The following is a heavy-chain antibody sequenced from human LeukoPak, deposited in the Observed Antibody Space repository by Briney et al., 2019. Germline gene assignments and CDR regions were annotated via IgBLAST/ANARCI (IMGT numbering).Heavy chain of an antibody. J-gene: IGHJ1*01. D-gene: IGHD2-21*02. CDR3: ARDSEAYCGGDCYAPPSYFQH. CDR1: GFTFSSYG. CDR2: IWSDGSNK. V-gene: IGHV3-33*01. Sequence: GGSLRLSCAAPGFTFSSYGMHRVRQAPGKGLERVAAIWSDGSNKYYADSVKGRFTISRDNSKNTLYLQMNSLRAEDTAVYYCARDSEAYCGGDCYAPPSYFQHWGQGTLVTVSS.